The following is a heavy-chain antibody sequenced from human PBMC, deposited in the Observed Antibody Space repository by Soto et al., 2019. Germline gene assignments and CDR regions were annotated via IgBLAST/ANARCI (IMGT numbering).Heavy chain of an antibody. D-gene: IGHD3-10*01. CDR2: IDQTGRN. Sequence: QVQLQQWGAGLLKPSETLSLTCAVSGESFSDYFWRWIRQPPGKGLEWIGEIDQTGRNNYNPSLKSRVIMSVDTSKNQFSLNLSSVTAADTAMYYCARGVGSGRDYGLDVWGQGTTVTVS. V-gene: IGHV4-34*01. CDR1: GESFSDYF. CDR3: ARGVGSGRDYGLDV. J-gene: IGHJ6*02.